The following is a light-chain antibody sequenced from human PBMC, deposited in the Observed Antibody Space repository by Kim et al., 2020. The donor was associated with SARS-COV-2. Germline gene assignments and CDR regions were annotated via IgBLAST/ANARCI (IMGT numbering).Light chain of an antibody. CDR3: QQTYNIPTT. V-gene: IGKV1-39*01. Sequence: ASVGDRVNITCRASQTMSNHLNWYQQEAGNAPKLLIHSASSLQSGVPSRFSGSGSGTDFTLTISTLQPEDFATYFCQQTYNIPTTFGPGTKVDIK. CDR2: SAS. CDR1: QTMSNH. J-gene: IGKJ3*01.